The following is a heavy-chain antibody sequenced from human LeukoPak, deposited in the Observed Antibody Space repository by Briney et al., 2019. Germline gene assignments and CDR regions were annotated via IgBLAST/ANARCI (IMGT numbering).Heavy chain of an antibody. D-gene: IGHD3-22*01. CDR1: GGTFSSYA. V-gene: IGHV1-69*05. J-gene: IGHJ4*02. Sequence: SVKVSCKASGGTFSSYAISWVRQAPGQGLEWMGGIIPIFGTANYAQKFQGRVTITTDESTSTAYMELSSLRSEDTAVYYCARGYYYDSSGYSPFDCWGQGTLVTVSS. CDR3: ARGYYYDSSGYSPFDC. CDR2: IIPIFGTA.